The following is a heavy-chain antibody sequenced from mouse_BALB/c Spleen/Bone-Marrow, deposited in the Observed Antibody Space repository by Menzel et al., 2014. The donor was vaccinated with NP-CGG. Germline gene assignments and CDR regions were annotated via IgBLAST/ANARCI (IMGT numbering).Heavy chain of an antibody. CDR3: ASYYYGHYFDY. Sequence: EVHLVESGAELVKPGASVKLSCTASGFNIKDTYMHWVKQRPEQGLEWIGRIDPANGNTKYDPKFQGKATTTADTSSNTAYLQLSSLTSEDTAVYYCASYYYGHYFDYWGQGTTLTGSS. V-gene: IGHV14-3*02. J-gene: IGHJ2*01. D-gene: IGHD1-1*01. CDR1: GFNIKDTY. CDR2: IDPANGNT.